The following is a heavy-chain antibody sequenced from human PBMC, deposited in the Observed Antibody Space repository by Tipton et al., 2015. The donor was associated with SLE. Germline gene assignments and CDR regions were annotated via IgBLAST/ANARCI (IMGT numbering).Heavy chain of an antibody. CDR2: ISGSGLST. J-gene: IGHJ4*02. CDR3: ARGVRGAPWNFDY. Sequence: GSLRLSCAASGFTFSSYAMNWVRQAPGKGLEWVSAISGSGLSTHYADSVKGRFTISRDNSKNTLYLQMNSLRAEDTAVYYCARGVRGAPWNFDYWGQGSLVPVSS. CDR1: GFTFSSYA. V-gene: IGHV3-23*01. D-gene: IGHD3-10*01.